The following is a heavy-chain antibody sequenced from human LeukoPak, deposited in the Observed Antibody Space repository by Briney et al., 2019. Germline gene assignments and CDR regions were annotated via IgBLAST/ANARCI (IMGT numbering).Heavy chain of an antibody. CDR2: ISWNSGSI. CDR3: AKDMGSQYYYDSSGYPGFDY. J-gene: IGHJ4*02. V-gene: IGHV3-9*01. Sequence: GRSLRLSCAASGFTFDDYAMHWVRQAPGKGLEWVSGISWNSGSIGYADSVKGRFTISRDNAKNSLYLQMNSLRAEDTALYYCAKDMGSQYYYDSSGYPGFDYWGQGTLVTASS. D-gene: IGHD3-22*01. CDR1: GFTFDDYA.